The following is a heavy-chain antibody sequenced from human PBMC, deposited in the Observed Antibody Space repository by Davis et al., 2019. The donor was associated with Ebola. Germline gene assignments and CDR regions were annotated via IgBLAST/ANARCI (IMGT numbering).Heavy chain of an antibody. CDR2: INSGGSST. Sequence: GESLKISCAASGFTFSDYWMHWVRQAPGKGLVWVSRINSGGSSTTYADSVRGRFTISRDNAKNALYLQMNSLAAEDTAVYYCVRDARKWLNLQYYYYGMDVWGQGTTVTVSS. J-gene: IGHJ6*02. V-gene: IGHV3-74*01. CDR3: VRDARKWLNLQYYYYGMDV. CDR1: GFTFSDYW. D-gene: IGHD5-12*01.